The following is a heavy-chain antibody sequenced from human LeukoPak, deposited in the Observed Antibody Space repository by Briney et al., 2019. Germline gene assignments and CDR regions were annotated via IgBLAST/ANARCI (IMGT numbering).Heavy chain of an antibody. D-gene: IGHD7-27*01. CDR3: ARATGDSLYYYYYYMDV. Sequence: GASVKVSCKASGGTFSSYAISWVRQAPGQGLEWMGGIIPIFGTANYAQKFQGRVTITTDESTSTAYMELSSLRSEDTAVYYCARATGDSLYYYYYYMDVWGKGTTVTVSS. V-gene: IGHV1-69*05. J-gene: IGHJ6*03. CDR1: GGTFSSYA. CDR2: IIPIFGTA.